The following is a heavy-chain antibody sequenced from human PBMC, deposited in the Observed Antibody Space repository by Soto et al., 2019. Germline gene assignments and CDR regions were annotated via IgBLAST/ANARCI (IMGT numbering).Heavy chain of an antibody. J-gene: IGHJ1*01. V-gene: IGHV4-34*01. D-gene: IGHD5-18*01. Sequence: QVQLQQWGAGLLKPSETLSLTCAVYGGSFSGYYWTWIGQPPGKGLEWIGEINRSGSTNCNPSLKSRINISVDISKNQFSLKVTSVTAADTAVYYCARASNKLGHSYGPVFWGQGTLVTVSS. CDR1: GGSFSGYY. CDR2: INRSGST. CDR3: ARASNKLGHSYGPVF.